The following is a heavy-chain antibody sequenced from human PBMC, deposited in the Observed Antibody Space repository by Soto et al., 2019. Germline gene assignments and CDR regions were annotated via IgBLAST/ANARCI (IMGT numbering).Heavy chain of an antibody. CDR2: LYSGGNI. V-gene: IGHV4-39*01. CDR1: GDSISSNNYF. CDR3: ARYRDFWSCYYTRDHDDVFDI. J-gene: IGHJ3*02. Sequence: SETLSLTCSVSGDSISSNNYFWVWIPQRPGKGLEWIGSLYSGGNIFDNPSFGGRVTISADTSKNQLSLELRSVTAADTAAYYCARYRDFWSCYYTRDHDDVFDISGRGTMVTVSS. D-gene: IGHD3-3*01.